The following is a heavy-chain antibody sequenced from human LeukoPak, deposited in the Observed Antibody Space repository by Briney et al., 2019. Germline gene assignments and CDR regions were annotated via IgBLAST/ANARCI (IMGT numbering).Heavy chain of an antibody. J-gene: IGHJ4*02. D-gene: IGHD2-21*02. CDR3: ARPNTPLIVVMTAALDY. Sequence: GGSLRLSCAVSGITLSNYGMSWVRQAPGKGLEWVAGISDSGGRTNYADSVKGRFTISRDNSKNTLFLQMNSLRAEDTAIYYCARPNTPLIVVMTAALDYWGQGTLVTVSS. CDR1: GITLSNYG. CDR2: ISDSGGRT. V-gene: IGHV3-23*01.